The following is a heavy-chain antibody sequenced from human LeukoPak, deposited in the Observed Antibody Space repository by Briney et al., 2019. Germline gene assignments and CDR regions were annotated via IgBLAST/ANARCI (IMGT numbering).Heavy chain of an antibody. J-gene: IGHJ4*02. D-gene: IGHD3-10*01. CDR2: IKEDGSEK. V-gene: IGHV3-7*01. Sequence: GGSLRLSCAASGFTFRNYWMSWVRQAPGKGLEWVANIKEDGSEKHYVDYVKGRFTISRDSAKNSLYLQMNSLRAEDSAVYYCARRSGLDYWGQGTLVTVSS. CDR3: ARRSGLDY. CDR1: GFTFRNYW.